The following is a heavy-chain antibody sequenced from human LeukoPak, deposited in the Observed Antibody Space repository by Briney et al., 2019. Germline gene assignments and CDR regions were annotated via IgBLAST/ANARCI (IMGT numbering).Heavy chain of an antibody. V-gene: IGHV1-2*02. CDR2: INPNSGGT. CDR1: GYSFTSHY. J-gene: IGHJ5*02. CDR3: ARDLLAVDYDILTGYYNWFDP. Sequence: ASVKVSCKASGYSFTSHYMHWVRQAPGQGLEWMGWINPNSGGTNYAQKFQGRVTMTRDTSISTAYMELSRLRSDDTAVYYCARDLLAVDYDILTGYYNWFDPWGQGTLVTVSS. D-gene: IGHD3-9*01.